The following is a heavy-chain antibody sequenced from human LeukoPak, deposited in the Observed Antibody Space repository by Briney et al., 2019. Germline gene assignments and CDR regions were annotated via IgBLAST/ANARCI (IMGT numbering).Heavy chain of an antibody. CDR2: IWNDGSKE. V-gene: IGHV3-33*08. Sequence: PGGSLRLSCAASGFTFSSYWMHWVRQGPGKGLVWVAVIWNDGSKEYYADSVKGRFTISRDNSENTLHLQMNSLRAEDTAVYYCARFTGDDSSGYDYWGQGTLVTVSS. J-gene: IGHJ4*02. CDR1: GFTFSSYW. CDR3: ARFTGDDSSGYDY. D-gene: IGHD3-22*01.